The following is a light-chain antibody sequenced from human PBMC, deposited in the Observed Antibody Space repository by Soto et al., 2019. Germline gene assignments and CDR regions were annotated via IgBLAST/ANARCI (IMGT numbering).Light chain of an antibody. CDR3: HQYDSWT. Sequence: EIVLTQSPGTLSLSPGERATLSCRASQSFNSIYLAWYQQKPGQAPRLLIYGASSRATGISDRFSGSGSGTDFTLTVSRLEPEDFAVYYCHQYDSWTFGQGTKV. CDR2: GAS. J-gene: IGKJ1*01. V-gene: IGKV3-20*01. CDR1: QSFNSIY.